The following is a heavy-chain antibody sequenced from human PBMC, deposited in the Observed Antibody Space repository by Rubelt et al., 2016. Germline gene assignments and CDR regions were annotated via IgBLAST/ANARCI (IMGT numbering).Heavy chain of an antibody. CDR2: INPYRGVT. Sequence: QVQLVQSGAEVQKPGASVKVSCKASGYAFTGDYIHWVRQAPGQGLEWMGRINPYRGVTDYAQKFQSRVTMTRETAISTAYMQLSSRRADDTAVYYCARDGKFDPWGQGTLVFVSS. CDR1: GYAFTGDY. V-gene: IGHV1-2*06. J-gene: IGHJ5*02. CDR3: ARDGKFDP.